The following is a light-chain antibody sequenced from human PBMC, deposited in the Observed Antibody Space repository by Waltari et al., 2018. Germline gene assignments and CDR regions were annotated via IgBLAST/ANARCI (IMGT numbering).Light chain of an antibody. Sequence: QSVLTQPPSASGTPGQRVTIPCSGSTSNIGGNTVNWYGQPQGTAPKPLIRGANPRPSGAPDRVSGSKSGTSASLAISGLRSEDEADYYCATWDDSLNVRVFGGGTKLTVL. CDR3: ATWDDSLNVRV. V-gene: IGLV1-44*01. J-gene: IGLJ3*02. CDR2: GAN. CDR1: TSNIGGNT.